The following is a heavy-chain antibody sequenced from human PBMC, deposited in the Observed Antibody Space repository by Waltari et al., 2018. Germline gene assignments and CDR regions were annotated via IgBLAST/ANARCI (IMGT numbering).Heavy chain of an antibody. CDR3: ARDYCDRTNCHGMDV. CDR1: AFTFSSSA. Sequence: QVQLVESGGGVVQPGRSLRLSCAASAFTFSSSAMHWVRQAPGKGLEWVAVISYNERNRYYVDSVKGRFTISRDKSNKMLYLQMNSLRVEDTAVYYCARDYCDRTNCHGMDVWGQGTTVTVSS. CDR2: ISYNERNR. J-gene: IGHJ6*02. V-gene: IGHV3-30*04. D-gene: IGHD3-22*01.